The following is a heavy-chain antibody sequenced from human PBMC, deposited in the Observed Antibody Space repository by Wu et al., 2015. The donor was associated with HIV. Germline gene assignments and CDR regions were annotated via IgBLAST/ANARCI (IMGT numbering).Heavy chain of an antibody. D-gene: IGHD3/OR15-3a*01. V-gene: IGHV1-2*02. CDR2: INSNRGGT. J-gene: IGHJ4*02. CDR3: ARLQSLHGLYSNADY. Sequence: VRQAPGQGPEWMGWINSNRGGTKYAQKFQGRITMTRDTAVSTAYLELNTLRSDDTAVYYCARLQSLHGLYSNADYWGQGTLVTVSS.